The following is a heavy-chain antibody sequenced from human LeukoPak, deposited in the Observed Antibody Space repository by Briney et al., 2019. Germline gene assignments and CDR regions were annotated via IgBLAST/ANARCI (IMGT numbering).Heavy chain of an antibody. CDR1: GFTFSSYA. D-gene: IGHD2-2*01. J-gene: IGHJ4*02. CDR3: AREEVVDY. Sequence: GGSLRLSCATSGFTFSSYAMTWVRQAPGKGLEWVANIKQDGSEKYYVDSVKGRFTISRDNAKNSLFLHMNSLRAEDTAIYYCAREEVVDYWGQGTLVTVSS. V-gene: IGHV3-7*01. CDR2: IKQDGSEK.